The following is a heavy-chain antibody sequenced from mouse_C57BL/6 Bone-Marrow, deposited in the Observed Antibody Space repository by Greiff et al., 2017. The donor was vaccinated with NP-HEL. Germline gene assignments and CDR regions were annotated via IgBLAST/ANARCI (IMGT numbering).Heavy chain of an antibody. D-gene: IGHD2-1*01. Sequence: EVKLVESGAELVKPGASVKLSCTASGFNIKDYYMHWVKQRTEQGLEWIGRIDPEDGETKYAPKFQGKATITADTSSNTAYLQLSRLTSEDTAVYYCALNYPYWYFDVWGTGTTVTVSS. CDR1: GFNIKDYY. CDR3: ALNYPYWYFDV. V-gene: IGHV14-2*01. J-gene: IGHJ1*03. CDR2: IDPEDGET.